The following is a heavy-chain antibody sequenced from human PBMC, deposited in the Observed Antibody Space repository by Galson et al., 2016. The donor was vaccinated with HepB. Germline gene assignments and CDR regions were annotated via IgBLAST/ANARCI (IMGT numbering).Heavy chain of an antibody. CDR2: INYTGST. J-gene: IGHJ5*02. Sequence: SETLSLTCGVYGGSFNAYYWSWIRQPPGKGLEWIGEINYTGSTKYNPSLKSRVTISVDTSKNQFSLKLTSLTAADTAMYFCARVVVAATNWFDPLGPGNPGHCLL. V-gene: IGHV4-34*01. CDR1: GGSFNAYY. D-gene: IGHD2-15*01. CDR3: ARVVVAATNWFDP.